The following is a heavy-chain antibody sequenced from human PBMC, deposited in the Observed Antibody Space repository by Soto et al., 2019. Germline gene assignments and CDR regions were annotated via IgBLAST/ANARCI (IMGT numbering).Heavy chain of an antibody. Sequence: EVQLVESGGGLVQPGRSLRLSCVASGFTFDDYAMHWVRQAPGKGLEWVSGVSWSSRSIGYADSVKGRFTISRDNAQNSLYLQMNRLRAEDTAFYYCATEGGYWGQGTLVTVSS. CDR3: ATEGGY. D-gene: IGHD2-15*01. CDR2: VSWSSRSI. CDR1: GFTFDDYA. V-gene: IGHV3-9*01. J-gene: IGHJ4*02.